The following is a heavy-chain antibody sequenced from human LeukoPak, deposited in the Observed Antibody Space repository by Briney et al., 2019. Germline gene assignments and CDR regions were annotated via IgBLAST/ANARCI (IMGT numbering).Heavy chain of an antibody. CDR2: INPNTGET. D-gene: IGHD5-12*01. Sequence: ASVTVSCKASRSTLTGYFLNWVRQAPGQGLEWMGWINPNTGETEYAQKFQGRVTLTSDMTVSTVYMELSRLRSDDTAVYYCAGADSVPARGHDYYYLKVWGKGTTVTVSS. CDR3: AGADSVPARGHDYYYLKV. V-gene: IGHV1-2*02. J-gene: IGHJ6*03. CDR1: RSTLTGYF.